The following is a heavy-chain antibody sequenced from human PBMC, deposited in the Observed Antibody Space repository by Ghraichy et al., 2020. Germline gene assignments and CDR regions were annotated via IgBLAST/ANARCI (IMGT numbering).Heavy chain of an antibody. CDR1: GGSFSGYY. CDR3: ARGGGSFKFGYYYYGMDV. D-gene: IGHD3-16*01. V-gene: IGHV4-34*01. CDR2: INHSGST. J-gene: IGHJ6*02. Sequence: SETLSLTCAVYGGSFSGYYWSWIRQPPGKGLEWIGEINHSGSTNYNPSLKSRVTISVDTSKNQFSLKLSSVTAADTAVYYCARGGGSFKFGYYYYGMDVWGQGTTVTVSS.